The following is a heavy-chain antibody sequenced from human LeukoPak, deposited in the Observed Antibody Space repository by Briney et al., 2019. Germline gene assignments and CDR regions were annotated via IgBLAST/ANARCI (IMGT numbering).Heavy chain of an antibody. CDR2: IYYSGST. Sequence: KPSETLSLTCTVSGASISSYYWSWIRQPPGKGLEWIGHIYYSGSTKYNPSLKSRLTISVDTSKKQFSLKLSSVTAADTAVYYCARQVEWYFDLWGRGTLVTVSS. V-gene: IGHV4-59*01. CDR1: GASISSYY. CDR3: ARQVEWYFDL. J-gene: IGHJ2*01.